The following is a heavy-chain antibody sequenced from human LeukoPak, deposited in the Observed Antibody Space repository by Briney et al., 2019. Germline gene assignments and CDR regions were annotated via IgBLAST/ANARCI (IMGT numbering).Heavy chain of an antibody. J-gene: IGHJ6*03. D-gene: IGHD6-13*01. CDR1: GFTFSSYG. Sequence: GGSLRLSCAASGFTFSSYGMHWVRQAPGKGLEWVAFIRYDGSNKYYADSVKGRFTISRDNSKNTLYLQMNSLRAEDTAVYYCAKTGYSSSWYPIPDYYYYYYMDVWGKGTTVTVSS. CDR2: IRYDGSNK. V-gene: IGHV3-30*02. CDR3: AKTGYSSSWYPIPDYYYYYYMDV.